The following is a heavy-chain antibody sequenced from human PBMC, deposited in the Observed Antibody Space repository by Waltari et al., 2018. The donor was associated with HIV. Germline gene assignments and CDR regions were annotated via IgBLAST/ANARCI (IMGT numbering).Heavy chain of an antibody. CDR1: GFTFSNHG. J-gene: IGHJ6*02. V-gene: IGHV3-33*05. CDR2: LSYDGSDK. CDR3: ARRGVLTYYYTMDV. D-gene: IGHD3-10*01. Sequence: QVQLVESGGGVVQPGRSLTLSCAASGFTFSNHGMHWRRQAPGKGLGWVAVLSYDGSDKYYADSVRGRFTISRDNSKNTLYLQMNNLRAEDTAVYFCARRGVLTYYYTMDVWGQGTTVTVSS.